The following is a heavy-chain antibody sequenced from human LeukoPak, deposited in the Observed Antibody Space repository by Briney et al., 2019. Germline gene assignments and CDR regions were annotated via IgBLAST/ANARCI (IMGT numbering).Heavy chain of an antibody. J-gene: IGHJ4*02. CDR1: GDSISSYY. V-gene: IGHV4-59*01. Sequence: SETLSLTCTVSGDSISSYYWSWIRQPPGKGLDWIGYMYYSGSTNCNPSLKSRVTMSVDTSKNQFSLKLSSVTAADTAVYYCARVGFGGVIAGFDYWGQGTLVTVSS. D-gene: IGHD3-16*02. CDR2: MYYSGST. CDR3: ARVGFGGVIAGFDY.